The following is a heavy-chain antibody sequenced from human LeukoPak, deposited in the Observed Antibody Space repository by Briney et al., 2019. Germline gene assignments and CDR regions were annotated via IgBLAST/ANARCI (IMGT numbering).Heavy chain of an antibody. CDR3: ARDYDFWSGYYDY. J-gene: IGHJ4*02. CDR2: IKQDGSEK. Sequence: PGGSLRLSCAASGFTFSSYWMSWVRQAPGKGLKWVANIKQDGSEKYYVDSVKGRFTISRDNAKNSLYLQMNSLRAEDTAVYYCARDYDFWSGYYDYWGQETLVTVSS. D-gene: IGHD3-3*01. CDR1: GFTFSSYW. V-gene: IGHV3-7*01.